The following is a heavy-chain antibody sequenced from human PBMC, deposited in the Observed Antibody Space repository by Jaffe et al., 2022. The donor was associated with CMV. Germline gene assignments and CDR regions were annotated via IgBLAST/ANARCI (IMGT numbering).Heavy chain of an antibody. Sequence: QVQLVQSGAEVKKPGSSVKVSCKASGGTFSSYAISWVRQAPGQGLEWMGRIIPILGIANYAQKFQGRVTITADKSTSTAYMELSSLRSEDTAVYYCASDRGHADFWSGYYLRYYMDVWGKGTTVTVSS. CDR2: IIPILGIA. V-gene: IGHV1-69*09. D-gene: IGHD3-3*01. CDR3: ASDRGHADFWSGYYLRYYMDV. J-gene: IGHJ6*03. CDR1: GGTFSSYA.